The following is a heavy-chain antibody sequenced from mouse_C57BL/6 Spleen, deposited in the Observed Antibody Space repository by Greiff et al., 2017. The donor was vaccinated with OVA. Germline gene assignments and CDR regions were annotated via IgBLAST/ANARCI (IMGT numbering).Heavy chain of an antibody. CDR2: IYPGGGYT. CDR3: ARRDYGSSLWYFDV. D-gene: IGHD1-1*01. J-gene: IGHJ1*03. V-gene: IGHV1-63*01. Sequence: VKLQESGAELVRPGTSVKMSCKASGYTFTNYWIGWAKQRPGHGLEWIGDIYPGGGYTNYNEKFKGKATLTADKSSSTAYMQFSSLTSEDSAIYYCARRDYGSSLWYFDVWGTGTTVTVSS. CDR1: GYTFTNYW.